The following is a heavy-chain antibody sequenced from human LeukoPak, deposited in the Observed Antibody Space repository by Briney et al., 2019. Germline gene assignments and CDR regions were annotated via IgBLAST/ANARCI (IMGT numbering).Heavy chain of an antibody. Sequence: GGSLRPSCAASGFTFSSYAMSWVRQAPGKGLEWVSAISGSGGSTYYADSVKGRFTISRDNSKNTLYLQMNSLRAEDTAVYYCAKTTGIVVVVAATPYAFDIWGQGTMVTVSS. D-gene: IGHD2-15*01. V-gene: IGHV3-23*01. CDR3: AKTTGIVVVVAATPYAFDI. J-gene: IGHJ3*02. CDR2: ISGSGGST. CDR1: GFTFSSYA.